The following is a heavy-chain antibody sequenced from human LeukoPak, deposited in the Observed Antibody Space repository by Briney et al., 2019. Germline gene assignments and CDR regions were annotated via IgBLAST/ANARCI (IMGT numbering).Heavy chain of an antibody. CDR2: TYYSCKLYD. J-gene: IGHJ4*02. CDR3: ARGRLGTYDY. Sequence: SQTLSLTCAISGHSLPRVSVVWTCLRQSPSIGLEWLVKTYYSCKLYDDYAVTVNSRITINPDTSKNQFTLQLDSVTPEDTAVYYCARGRLGTYDYWGQGTLVTVSS. CDR1: GHSLPRVSVV. D-gene: IGHD7-27*01. V-gene: IGHV6-1*01.